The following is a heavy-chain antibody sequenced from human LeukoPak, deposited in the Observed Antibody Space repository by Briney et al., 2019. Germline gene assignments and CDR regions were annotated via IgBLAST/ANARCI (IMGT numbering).Heavy chain of an antibody. CDR1: GGSFSGYY. CDR2: IYYSGST. J-gene: IGHJ4*02. V-gene: IGHV4-59*01. Sequence: SETLSLTCAVYGGSFSGYYWSWIRQPPGKGLEWIGYIYYSGSTKYNPSLKSRVTISIDTSKNQFSLKLRSVTAADTAVYYCATDTGSRFAYWGLGALVTVSS. D-gene: IGHD1-26*01. CDR3: ATDTGSRFAY.